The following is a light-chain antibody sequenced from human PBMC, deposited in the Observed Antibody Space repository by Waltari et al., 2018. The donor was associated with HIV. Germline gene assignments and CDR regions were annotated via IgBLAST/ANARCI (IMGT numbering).Light chain of an antibody. CDR1: SSDVGAYDL. CDR3: ASFTSGRLNV. J-gene: IGLJ1*01. V-gene: IGLV2-14*03. Sequence: QSALTQPASVSGSPGQSITISCTGTSSDVGAYDLVSWYQQHPGKDPKLLIYDVYNRPSRIANRCSGSKTGNTASLTISGLQAEDEAHYYCASFTSGRLNVFGTGTKVTVL. CDR2: DVY.